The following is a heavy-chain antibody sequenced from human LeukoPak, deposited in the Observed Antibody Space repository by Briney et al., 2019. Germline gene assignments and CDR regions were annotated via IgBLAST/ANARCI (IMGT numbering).Heavy chain of an antibody. CDR3: AKDRGRYGFWSGCDY. D-gene: IGHD3-3*01. Sequence: PGGSLRLSCAASGFTFSSYSMNWVRQAPGKGLQWVSYISSSSSYIYYADSVKGRFTISRDNAKNSLYLQMNSLRAEDTAVYYCAKDRGRYGFWSGCDYWGQGTLVTVSS. V-gene: IGHV3-21*01. CDR1: GFTFSSYS. J-gene: IGHJ4*02. CDR2: ISSSSSYI.